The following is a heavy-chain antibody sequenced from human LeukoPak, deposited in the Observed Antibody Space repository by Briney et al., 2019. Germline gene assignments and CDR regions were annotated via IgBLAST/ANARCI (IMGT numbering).Heavy chain of an antibody. V-gene: IGHV3-23*01. CDR2: ISGSGGST. CDR3: AKAWYGSGWVDVGLDY. CDR1: GFTFSSYA. Sequence: GGSLRLSCAASGFTFSSYAMSWVRQAPGKGLEWVSAISGSGGSTYYADSVKGRFTISRDNSKNTLYLQMNSLRAEDTAVYYCAKAWYGSGWVDVGLDYWGQGTLVTVSS. D-gene: IGHD6-19*01. J-gene: IGHJ4*02.